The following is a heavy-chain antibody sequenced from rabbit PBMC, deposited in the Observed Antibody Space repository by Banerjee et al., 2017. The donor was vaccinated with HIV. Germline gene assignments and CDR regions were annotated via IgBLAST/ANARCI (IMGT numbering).Heavy chain of an antibody. CDR1: GFDFSSYY. D-gene: IGHD1-1*01. CDR2: IYAGKGST. Sequence: QLKETGGGLVQPGGSLTLSCKASGFDFSSYYMSWVRQAPGKGLEWIGIIYAGKGSTDYASWVNGRFTISSDNAQNTVDLQMNSLTAADTATYFCVRDINTSFKLWGPGTLVTVS. CDR3: VRDINTSFKL. J-gene: IGHJ4*01. V-gene: IGHV1S7*01.